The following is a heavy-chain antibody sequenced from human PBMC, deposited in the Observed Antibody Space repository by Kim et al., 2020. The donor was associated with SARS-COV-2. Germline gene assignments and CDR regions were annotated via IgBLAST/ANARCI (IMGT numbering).Heavy chain of an antibody. J-gene: IGHJ5*02. CDR3: ASGMITFGGVRA. V-gene: IGHV4-61*02. D-gene: IGHD3-16*01. Sequence: SETLSLTCTVSGGSISSGSYYWSWIRQPAGKGLEWIGRIYTSGSTNYNPSLKSRVTISVDTSKNQFSLKLSSVTAADTAVYYCASGMITFGGVRAWGQGTLVTVSS. CDR2: IYTSGST. CDR1: GGSISSGSYY.